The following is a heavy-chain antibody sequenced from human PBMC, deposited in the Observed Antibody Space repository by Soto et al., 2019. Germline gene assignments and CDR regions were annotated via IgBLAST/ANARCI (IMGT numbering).Heavy chain of an antibody. CDR3: AHRRAYCSGGSCYSIWFDP. Sequence: QITLKESGPTLVKPTQTLTLTCTFSGFSLSTSGVGVGWIRQPPGKALEWLALIYWDDDKRYSPSLKSRLTITKDTSKNQVVLTMTNMDPVDTATYYCAHRRAYCSGGSCYSIWFDPWGQETLVTVSS. CDR1: GFSLSTSGVG. CDR2: IYWDDDK. J-gene: IGHJ5*02. D-gene: IGHD2-15*01. V-gene: IGHV2-5*02.